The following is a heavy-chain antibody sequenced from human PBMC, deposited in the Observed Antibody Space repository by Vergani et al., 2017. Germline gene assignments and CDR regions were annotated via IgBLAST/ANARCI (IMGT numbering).Heavy chain of an antibody. CDR2: FYPGDSDT. D-gene: IGHD6-6*01. CDR1: GYSFTSYW. Sequence: EVQLVQSGAEVKKPGESLKISCKGSGYSFTSYWIGWVRQMPGKGLEWMGIFYPGDSDTRYSPSFQGQVTISADKSISTAYLQWSSLKASDTAMYYCARHIEQLGPHYYYYYYMDVWGKGTTVTVSS. V-gene: IGHV5-51*01. J-gene: IGHJ6*03. CDR3: ARHIEQLGPHYYYYYYMDV.